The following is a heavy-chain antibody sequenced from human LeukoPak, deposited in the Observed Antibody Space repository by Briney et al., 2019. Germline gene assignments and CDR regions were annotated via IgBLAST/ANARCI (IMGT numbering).Heavy chain of an antibody. D-gene: IGHD3-3*01. J-gene: IGHJ3*02. V-gene: IGHV4-4*02. CDR1: GGSISSSNW. CDR2: IYHSGST. CDR3: ARVYDFWSGYYMGGRPHDAFDI. Sequence: SETLSLTCTVSGGSISSSNWWSWVRQPPGEGLEWIGEIYHSGSTNYNPSLKSRVTISVDKSKNQFSLKLSSVTAADTAVYYCARVYDFWSGYYMGGRPHDAFDIWGQGTMVTVSS.